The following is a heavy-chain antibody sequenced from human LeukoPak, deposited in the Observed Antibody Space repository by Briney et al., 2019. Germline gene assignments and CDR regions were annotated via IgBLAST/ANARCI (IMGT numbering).Heavy chain of an antibody. CDR1: GGTFSSYA. V-gene: IGHV1-69*13. J-gene: IGHJ4*02. Sequence: SVKVSCKASGGTFSSYAISWVRQAPGQGLERMGGIIPIFGTANYAQKFQGRVTITADESTSTAYMELSSLRSEDTAVYYCAATTGTTVFYYFDYWGQGTLVTVSS. CDR2: IIPIFGTA. D-gene: IGHD1-1*01. CDR3: AATTGTTVFYYFDY.